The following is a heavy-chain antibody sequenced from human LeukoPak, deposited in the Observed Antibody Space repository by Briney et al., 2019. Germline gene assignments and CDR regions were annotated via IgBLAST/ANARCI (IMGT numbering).Heavy chain of an antibody. Sequence: SETLSLTCAVDGYSISSGYYWGLSRQPPGRGLEWSGSVYRDGGTYNNSSLNSRVILSVETSKNQCALKMTSVTAADTAVYYCATISRGVISPIDYWGQGTLVVVSS. J-gene: IGHJ4*02. CDR2: VYRDGGT. D-gene: IGHD3-10*01. V-gene: IGHV4-38-2*01. CDR3: ATISRGVISPIDY. CDR1: GYSISSGYY.